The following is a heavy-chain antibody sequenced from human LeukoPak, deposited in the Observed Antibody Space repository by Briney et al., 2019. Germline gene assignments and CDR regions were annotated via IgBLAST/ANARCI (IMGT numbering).Heavy chain of an antibody. CDR3: ARVVPAAILAY. V-gene: IGHV4-38-2*02. J-gene: IGHJ4*02. CDR1: GYSISSGYY. Sequence: PSETLSLTCTVSGYSISSGYYWGWIRQPPGKGLEWIGSIYHSGSTCYNPSLKSRVTISVDTSKNQFSLKLSSVTAADAAVYYCARVVPAAILAYWGQGTLVTVSS. D-gene: IGHD2-2*02. CDR2: IYHSGST.